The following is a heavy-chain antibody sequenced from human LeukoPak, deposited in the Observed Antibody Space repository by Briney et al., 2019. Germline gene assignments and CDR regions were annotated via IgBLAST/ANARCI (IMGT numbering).Heavy chain of an antibody. CDR3: ARDLYGSGSYEWDY. CDR1: GFTFDDYT. V-gene: IGHV3-43*01. CDR2: ISWDGGST. J-gene: IGHJ4*02. Sequence: GGSLRLSCAASGFTFDDYTMHWVRQAPGKGLEWVSLISWDGGSTYYADSVKGRFTISRDNSKNTLYLHMNSLRTEDTALYYCARDLYGSGSYEWDYWGQGNLVTVSS. D-gene: IGHD3-10*01.